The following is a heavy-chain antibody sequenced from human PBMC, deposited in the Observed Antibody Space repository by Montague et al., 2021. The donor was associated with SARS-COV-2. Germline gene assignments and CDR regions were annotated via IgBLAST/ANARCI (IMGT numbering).Heavy chain of an antibody. J-gene: IGHJ6*02. Sequence: SLRRSCAASGFTVSSNYMSWVRQAPGKGLEWVSVIYSGGSTYYADSVKXRFTISRDNSKNTLYLQMNSLRAEDTAVYYCARDHLYYDFWSGYYDQYGMDVWGQGTTVTVSS. D-gene: IGHD3-3*01. CDR2: IYSGGST. CDR3: ARDHLYYDFWSGYYDQYGMDV. V-gene: IGHV3-53*01. CDR1: GFTVSSNY.